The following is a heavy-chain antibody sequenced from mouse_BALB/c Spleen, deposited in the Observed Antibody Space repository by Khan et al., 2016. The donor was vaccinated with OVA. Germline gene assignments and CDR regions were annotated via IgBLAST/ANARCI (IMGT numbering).Heavy chain of an antibody. J-gene: IGHJ2*01. V-gene: IGHV1S81*02. CDR2: INPSNGRT. CDR1: GYTLTSYW. CDR3: ARLLINFDY. Sequence: QVQLKESGAELVNPGASVNLSCKASGYTLTSYWMHRVKQSPGQGLEWIGEINPSNGRTNYNEKFKSKATLTVDKSSSTADMQLSSPTCEDSAVYYCARLLINFDYWGQGTTLTVSS. D-gene: IGHD2-1*01.